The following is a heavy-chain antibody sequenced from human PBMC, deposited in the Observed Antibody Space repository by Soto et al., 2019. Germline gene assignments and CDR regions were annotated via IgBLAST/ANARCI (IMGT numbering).Heavy chain of an antibody. V-gene: IGHV4-34*01. D-gene: IGHD5-18*01. J-gene: IGHJ4*02. CDR1: GGSFSGNY. CDR3: ARALGGVTYLKL. Sequence: SETLSLTCAVSGGSFSGNYWSWIRQPPGKGLEWIGEFNHNGNTNYNPSHKSRVTISLDTSKNQFSLKLTSVTAADTAVYYCARALGGVTYLKLWGQGTLVTVSS. CDR2: FNHNGNT.